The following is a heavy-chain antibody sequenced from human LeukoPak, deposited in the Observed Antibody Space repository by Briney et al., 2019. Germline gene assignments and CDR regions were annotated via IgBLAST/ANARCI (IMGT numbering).Heavy chain of an antibody. D-gene: IGHD5-12*01. CDR2: IWYDGTNK. CDR1: GVSFSSHG. Sequence: PGGSLRLSRAAYGVSFSSHGMHWVRQAPGKGLEWVAVIWYDGTNKYYADSVKGRFTISRDNSKNTLYLQMNSLRAEDTAVYYCARDHYGGYAYSDYWGQGALVIVSS. J-gene: IGHJ4*02. V-gene: IGHV3-33*01. CDR3: ARDHYGGYAYSDY.